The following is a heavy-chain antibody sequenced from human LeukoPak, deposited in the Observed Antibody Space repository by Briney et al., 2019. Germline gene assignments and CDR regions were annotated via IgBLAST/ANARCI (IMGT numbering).Heavy chain of an antibody. CDR3: VRSAFFDAFDI. Sequence: SQTLSLTCAISGDSVSSNSAAWNWLRQSPSRGLEWLGRTYYRSKWYNDYAVSVKGRITINPDTSKNQFSLQLSSVTPEDTAVYYCVRSAFFDAFDIWGQGTMVTVSS. J-gene: IGHJ3*02. CDR1: GDSVSSNSAA. CDR2: TYYRSKWYN. V-gene: IGHV6-1*01.